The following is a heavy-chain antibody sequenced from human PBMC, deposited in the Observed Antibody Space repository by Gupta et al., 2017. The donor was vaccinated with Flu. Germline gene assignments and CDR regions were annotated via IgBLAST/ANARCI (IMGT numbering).Heavy chain of an antibody. CDR1: GFSVGGNF. CDR3: ARGLNFDV. Sequence: VQLVESGGGLVQPEKSLRLSCAVSGFSVGGNFMTWVRQAPGRGLECVSGIYAGGNTYYSDSVKGRFTISRDNSKNTVSLEMRSLTSDDTAIYYCARGLNFDVWGQGTVVTVSA. V-gene: IGHV3-66*02. CDR2: IYAGGNT. J-gene: IGHJ3*01.